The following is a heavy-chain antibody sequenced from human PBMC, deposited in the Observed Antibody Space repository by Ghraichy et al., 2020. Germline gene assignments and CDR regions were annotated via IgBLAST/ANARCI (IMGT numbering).Heavy chain of an antibody. CDR2: INHSGST. J-gene: IGHJ5*02. D-gene: IGHD6-6*01. CDR3: ARKSSSRTFDP. Sequence: SETLSLTCAVYGGSFSGYYWSWIRQPPGKGLEWIGEINHSGSTNYNPSLKSRVTISVDTSKNQFSLKLSSVTAADTAVYYCARKSSSRTFDPWGQGTLVTVSS. V-gene: IGHV4-34*01. CDR1: GGSFSGYY.